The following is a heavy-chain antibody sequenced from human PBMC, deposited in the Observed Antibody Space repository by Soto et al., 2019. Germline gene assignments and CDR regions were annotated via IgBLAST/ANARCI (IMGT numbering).Heavy chain of an antibody. D-gene: IGHD3-3*01. V-gene: IGHV1-69*06. Sequence: SVKVSCKASGDTFSNYAISWVRQAPGQGLEWMGGIIPLFDSASYAQRSHDRVTITADKFTSTAYMELRSLTSEDAAVYYCAASTFQSGVSGYYYLDYCGQGPLFTVP. CDR1: GDTFSNYA. J-gene: IGHJ4*02. CDR3: AASTFQSGVSGYYYLDY. CDR2: IIPLFDSA.